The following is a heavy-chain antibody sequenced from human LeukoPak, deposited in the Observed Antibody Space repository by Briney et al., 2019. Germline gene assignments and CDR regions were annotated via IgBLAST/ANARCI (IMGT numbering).Heavy chain of an antibody. J-gene: IGHJ5*02. CDR1: GSIFPNYW. D-gene: IGHD2-2*02. CDR3: ARGPYAYTSSATLGSYNWFDT. V-gene: IGHV5-51*01. CDR2: IYPGDSHT. Sequence: GASLQISCKGSGSIFPNYWIGWVRQLPGKGLEWMGIIYPGDSHTRYSPSFQDQATISVDKSISTAYLQWSSLKASDTAMYYCARGPYAYTSSATLGSYNWFDTGGQGSLVTVSS.